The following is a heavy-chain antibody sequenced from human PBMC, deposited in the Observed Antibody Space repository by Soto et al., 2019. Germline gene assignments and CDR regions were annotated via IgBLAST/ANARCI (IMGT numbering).Heavy chain of an antibody. J-gene: IGHJ4*02. D-gene: IGHD3-16*01. V-gene: IGHV3-11*01. CDR3: AGGDSGSFDS. CDR2: ISFSGSTI. CDR1: GFTFSDYY. Sequence: GGSLRLSCAASGFTFSDYYFTCIRQAPWKGLEWVSYISFSGSTIYYADSVKGRFTISRDNAKNSLYLQMNNLRPEDTAVYYCAGGDSGSFDSWGQGTPVTVSS.